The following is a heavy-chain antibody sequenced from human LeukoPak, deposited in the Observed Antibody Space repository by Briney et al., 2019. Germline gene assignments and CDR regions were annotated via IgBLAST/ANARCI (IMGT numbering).Heavy chain of an antibody. Sequence: SQTLSLTCAVYGGSFSGYYWSWIRQPPGKGLEWIGEINHSGSTNYNPSLKSRVTISVDTSKNQFSLKLSSVTAADTAVYYCARDIVATIKGFDYWGQGTLVTVSS. J-gene: IGHJ4*02. D-gene: IGHD5-12*01. V-gene: IGHV4-34*01. CDR1: GGSFSGYY. CDR3: ARDIVATIKGFDY. CDR2: INHSGST.